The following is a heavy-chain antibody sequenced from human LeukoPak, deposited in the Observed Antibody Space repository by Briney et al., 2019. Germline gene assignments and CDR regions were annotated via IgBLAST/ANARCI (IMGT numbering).Heavy chain of an antibody. Sequence: PGGSLRLSCAASGFTFSSYAMHWVRQAPGKGLEYVSAISSNGGSTYYANSVKGRFTISRDNSKNTLYLQMGSLRAEDMAVYYCARGVLRYFDWLVAGDAFDIWGQGTMVTVSS. J-gene: IGHJ3*02. CDR3: ARGVLRYFDWLVAGDAFDI. D-gene: IGHD3-9*01. V-gene: IGHV3-64*01. CDR2: ISSNGGST. CDR1: GFTFSSYA.